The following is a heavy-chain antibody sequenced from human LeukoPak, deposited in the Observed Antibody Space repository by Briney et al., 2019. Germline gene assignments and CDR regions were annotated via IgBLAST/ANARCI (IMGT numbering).Heavy chain of an antibody. J-gene: IGHJ5*02. CDR2: INAGNGNT. CDR1: GYTFTSYA. V-gene: IGHV1-3*01. Sequence: ASVKVSCRASGYTFTSYAMHWVRQAPGQRLEWMGWINAGNGNTKYSQKFQGRVTITRDTSASTAYMELSSLRSEDTAVYYCAREDLLLSYGFDPWGQGTLVTVSS. CDR3: AREDLLLSYGFDP. D-gene: IGHD2-15*01.